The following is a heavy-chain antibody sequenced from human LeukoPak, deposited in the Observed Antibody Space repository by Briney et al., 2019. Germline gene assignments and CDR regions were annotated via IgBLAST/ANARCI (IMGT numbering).Heavy chain of an antibody. CDR3: IRDGLLWYGGST. D-gene: IGHD3-10*01. CDR2: LNSDGTRI. Sequence: PGGSLRLSCTASGFPFSSYWMHWVRQVPGKGLVWVACLNSDGTRISYADSVKGRFIISRDNAKNTLHLQMNSLKVDDTAVYYCIRDGLLWYGGSTWGQGTMVTVSS. V-gene: IGHV3-74*01. J-gene: IGHJ3*01. CDR1: GFPFSSYW.